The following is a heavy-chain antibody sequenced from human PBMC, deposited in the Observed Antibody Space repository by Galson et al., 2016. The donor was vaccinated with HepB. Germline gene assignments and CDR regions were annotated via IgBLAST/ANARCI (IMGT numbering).Heavy chain of an antibody. V-gene: IGHV3-30-3*01. Sequence: SLRLSCAVSGFTFRNYAMHWVRQAPGKGLEWLAVISSDGSNTFYAGSVEGRFSISRDNSKNTLSLQMDRLRSNDTALYYCARDRLTGNTLFDYWGQGTLATVSS. CDR2: ISSDGSNT. CDR3: ARDRLTGNTLFDY. J-gene: IGHJ4*02. CDR1: GFTFRNYA. D-gene: IGHD1-7*01.